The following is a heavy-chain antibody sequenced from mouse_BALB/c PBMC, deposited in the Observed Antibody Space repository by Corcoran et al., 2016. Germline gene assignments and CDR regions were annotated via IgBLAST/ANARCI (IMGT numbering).Heavy chain of an antibody. Sequence: EVQLQQSGAELVKPGASVKLSCTASGFNIKDTYMHWVKQRPEQGLEWIGRIDPANGNTKYDPKFQGKATITADTSSNTAYLQISSLTSEDTAVYYCARGYGSLAWFAYWGQGTLVTVSA. CDR2: IDPANGNT. J-gene: IGHJ3*01. D-gene: IGHD1-1*01. V-gene: IGHV14-3*02. CDR3: ARGYGSLAWFAY. CDR1: GFNIKDTY.